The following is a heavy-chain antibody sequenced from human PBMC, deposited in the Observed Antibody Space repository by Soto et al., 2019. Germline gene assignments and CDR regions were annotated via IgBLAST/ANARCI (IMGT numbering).Heavy chain of an antibody. Sequence: PGGSLRLSCTASGFTFGDYAMSWFRQAPGKGLEWVGFIRSKAYGGTTEYAASVKGRFTISRDDSKSIAYLQMNSLKTEDTAVYYCTRDSHYYGSGSPWADAFDIWGQGTMVTV. CDR3: TRDSHYYGSGSPWADAFDI. J-gene: IGHJ3*02. CDR1: GFTFGDYA. CDR2: IRSKAYGGTT. D-gene: IGHD3-10*01. V-gene: IGHV3-49*03.